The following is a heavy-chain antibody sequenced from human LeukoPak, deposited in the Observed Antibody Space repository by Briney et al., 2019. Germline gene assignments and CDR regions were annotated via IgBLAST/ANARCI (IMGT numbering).Heavy chain of an antibody. CDR1: GFTFSTYA. Sequence: PGRSLKLSWVASGFTFSTYAMHWVRQAPGKGLEWVTVISYDGSKKYYADSVKGRFTISRDNSKNTLYLQVDSLRPEDTAVYYCAKPYDSSLYTNLDYWGQGTLVTVSS. J-gene: IGHJ4*02. CDR2: ISYDGSKK. V-gene: IGHV3-30-3*02. CDR3: AKPYDSSLYTNLDY. D-gene: IGHD3-22*01.